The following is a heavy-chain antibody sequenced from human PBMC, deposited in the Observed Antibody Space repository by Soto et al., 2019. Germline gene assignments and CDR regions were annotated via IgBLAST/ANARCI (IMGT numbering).Heavy chain of an antibody. D-gene: IGHD6-13*01. CDR2: VSAYNRNT. CDR1: GYTFTSYG. CDR3: AGVIAAASDFDY. J-gene: IGHJ4*01. V-gene: IGHV1-18*01. Sequence: QFQLVQSGAEVKKPGASGKVSGKASGYTFTSYGLSWVRQAPGQGREGMGWVSAYNRNTNYAQKLQGRVTMTTDTSTSTAYMELRSLRSDDTAVYYCAGVIAAASDFDYWGHGTLVTVSS.